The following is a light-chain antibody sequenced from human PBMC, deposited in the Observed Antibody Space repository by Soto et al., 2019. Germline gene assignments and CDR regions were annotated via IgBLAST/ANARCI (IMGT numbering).Light chain of an antibody. V-gene: IGKV1-6*01. CDR2: AAS. Sequence: AIQMTQSPSSLSASIGDRVTITCRASQDIRNELGWYQQKPGKAPKLLISAASNLQDGVPSRFSGSGSGTDFTLTISSLRPEDFATYFCLQDYNYPRTFGQGTKVEIK. CDR3: LQDYNYPRT. CDR1: QDIRNE. J-gene: IGKJ1*01.